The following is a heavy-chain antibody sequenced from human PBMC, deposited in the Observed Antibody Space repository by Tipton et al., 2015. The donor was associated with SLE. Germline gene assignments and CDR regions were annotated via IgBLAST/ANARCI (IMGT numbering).Heavy chain of an antibody. V-gene: IGHV4-34*01. Sequence: TLSLTCAVYGGSFSGYYWSWIRQPPGKGLEWIGEINHSGSTNYNPSLKSRVTISVDMSKNQFSLKLSSVTAADTAVYYCARGLGVVVAVAFDIWGQGTMVTVSS. CDR1: GGSFSGYY. D-gene: IGHD2-15*01. J-gene: IGHJ3*02. CDR2: INHSGST. CDR3: ARGLGVVVAVAFDI.